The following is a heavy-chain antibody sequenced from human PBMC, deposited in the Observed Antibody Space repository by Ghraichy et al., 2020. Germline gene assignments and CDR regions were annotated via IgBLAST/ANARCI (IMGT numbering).Heavy chain of an antibody. V-gene: IGHV3-23*01. D-gene: IGHD6-13*01. CDR3: AKDLAYSSSRGRLDY. CDR1: GYTFSSYA. Sequence: GESLNISCAASGYTFSSYAMSWVRQAPGKGLEWVSAICGSGSSTYYADSVKGRFTISRDNSMNTLYLQLNSLRAEDTAVYYCAKDLAYSSSRGRLDYWGQGTMVTVSS. J-gene: IGHJ4*02. CDR2: ICGSGSST.